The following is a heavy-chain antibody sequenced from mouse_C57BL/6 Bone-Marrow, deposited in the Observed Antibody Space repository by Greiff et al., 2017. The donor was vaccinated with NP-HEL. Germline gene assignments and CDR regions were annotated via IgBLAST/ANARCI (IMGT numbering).Heavy chain of an antibody. CDR2: IDPTNGCT. Sequence: VKLKESGAELVKPGASVKLSCKASGYTFTSYWMQWVNQRPGQGLEWIGVIDPTNGCTNYNQKFKGKATLTVDTSSSTAYMQLSSLTSEDSAVDYGANEGMNYWGQGTTVTVSS. J-gene: IGHJ4*01. CDR3: ANEGMNY. CDR1: GYTFTSYW. V-gene: IGHV1-50*01.